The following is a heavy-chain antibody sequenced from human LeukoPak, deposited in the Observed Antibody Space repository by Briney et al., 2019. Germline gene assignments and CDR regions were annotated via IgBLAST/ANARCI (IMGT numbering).Heavy chain of an antibody. J-gene: IGHJ4*02. CDR3: AGELYSGFRHSPFDY. CDR1: GFTFSSYW. CDR2: IKEGGSET. V-gene: IGHV3-7*04. Sequence: GGSLRLSCAASGFTFSSYWMSWVRQAPGKGLEWVANIKEGGSETYYVESVRGRFTISRDNAKNSLYLQMNSLRAEDTAVYYCAGELYSGFRHSPFDYWGQGTPVTVSS. D-gene: IGHD5-12*01.